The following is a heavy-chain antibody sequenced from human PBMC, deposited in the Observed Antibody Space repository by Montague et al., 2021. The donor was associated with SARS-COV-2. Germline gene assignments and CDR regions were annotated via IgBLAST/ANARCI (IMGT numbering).Heavy chain of an antibody. CDR3: ARSDGGNYRGYFDY. J-gene: IGHJ4*02. CDR1: GFTFSSYA. V-gene: IGHV3-30*04. D-gene: IGHD4-23*01. CDR2: ISYDGSNK. Sequence: SLRLSCAASGFTFSSYAMYWVRQAPGKGLEWVAVISYDGSNKYYADSVKGRFTISRDNSKNTLYLQMNSLRAEDTAVYYCARSDGGNYRGYFDYWGQGTLVTVSS.